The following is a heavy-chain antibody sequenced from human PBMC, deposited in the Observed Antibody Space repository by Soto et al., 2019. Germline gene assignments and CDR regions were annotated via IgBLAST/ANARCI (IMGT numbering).Heavy chain of an antibody. J-gene: IGHJ6*02. Sequence: GESLKISCKGSGYSFTSYWIGWVRQMPGKGLELMGIIYPGDSDTRYSPSFQGQVTISADKSISTAYLQWSSLKASDTAMYYCARSRRGAYSSGWYSPSGYYNYGIDVWGQGTKVTVSS. D-gene: IGHD6-19*01. CDR3: ARSRRGAYSSGWYSPSGYYNYGIDV. CDR2: IYPGDSDT. CDR1: GYSFTSYW. V-gene: IGHV5-51*01.